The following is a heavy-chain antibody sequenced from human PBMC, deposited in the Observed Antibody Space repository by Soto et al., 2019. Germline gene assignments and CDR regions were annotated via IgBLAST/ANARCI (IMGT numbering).Heavy chain of an antibody. Sequence: QVQLVQSGAEVKKPGSSVKVSCKASGGTFSSYTISWVRQAPGQGLEWMGRIIPMLGIANYAQKFQGRVTITADKSTSTAYMELSSLRSEDTAVSYCARGYGDSHDYWGQGTLVTVSS. J-gene: IGHJ4*02. V-gene: IGHV1-69*02. CDR3: ARGYGDSHDY. D-gene: IGHD4-17*01. CDR1: GGTFSSYT. CDR2: IIPMLGIA.